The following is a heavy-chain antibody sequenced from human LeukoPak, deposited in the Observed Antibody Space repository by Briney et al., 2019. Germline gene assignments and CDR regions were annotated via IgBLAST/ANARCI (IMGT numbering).Heavy chain of an antibody. D-gene: IGHD1-26*01. J-gene: IGHJ4*02. Sequence: SETLSLTCTVAGGSLSSGSYYWGWLRQPAGRGLEGIGRIYTSGSTNYNPSLKSRVTISVDTSKNQFSLKLSSVTAADTAVYYCARESIVGFINRWGQGTLVTVSS. CDR1: GGSLSSGSYY. CDR3: ARESIVGFINR. CDR2: IYTSGST. V-gene: IGHV4-61*02.